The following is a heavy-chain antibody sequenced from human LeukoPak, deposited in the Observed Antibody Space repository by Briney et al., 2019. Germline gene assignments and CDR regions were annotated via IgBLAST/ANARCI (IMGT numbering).Heavy chain of an antibody. CDR3: ARDWDTAMVTVVGY. V-gene: IGHV3-21*01. CDR1: GFTFSSHW. Sequence: PGGCLRLSCAASGFTFSSHWMHWVRQAPGKGLEWVSSISSSSSYIYYADSVKDRFTISRDNAKNSLYLQMNSLRAEDTAVYYCARDWDTAMVTVVGYWGQGPLVTVSS. D-gene: IGHD5-18*01. CDR2: ISSSSSYI. J-gene: IGHJ4*02.